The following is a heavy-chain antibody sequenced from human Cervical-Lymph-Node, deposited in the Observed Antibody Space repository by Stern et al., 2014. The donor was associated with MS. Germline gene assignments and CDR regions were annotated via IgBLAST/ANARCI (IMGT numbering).Heavy chain of an antibody. D-gene: IGHD2-15*01. CDR1: GYSFTSYW. V-gene: IGHV5-10-1*03. CDR2: IDPSDSYT. Sequence: EVQLVESGAEVKKPGESLRISCKGSGYSFTSYWISWVRQMPGKGLAWMGRIDPSDSYTNHSPSFQGHVTISAEKSISTAYRQWSSLRASDTAIYYCARRCSRRIDAFDIWGQGAMVTVSS. CDR3: ARRCSRRIDAFDI. J-gene: IGHJ3*02.